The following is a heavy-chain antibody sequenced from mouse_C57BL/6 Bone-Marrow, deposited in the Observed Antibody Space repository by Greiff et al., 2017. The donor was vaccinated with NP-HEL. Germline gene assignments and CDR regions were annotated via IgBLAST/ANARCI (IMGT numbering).Heavy chain of an antibody. V-gene: IGHV1-53*01. CDR2: INPSNGGT. D-gene: IGHD1-1*01. J-gene: IGHJ2*01. CDR3: ARRVIITTVVAFDY. CDR1: GYTFTSYW. Sequence: QVQLQQPGTELVKPGASVKLSCKASGYTFTSYWIYWVKQRPGQGLEWIGNINPSNGGTNYNEKFKSKATLTVDKSSSTAYMQLSSLTSEDSAVYYCARRVIITTVVAFDYWGQGTTLTVSS.